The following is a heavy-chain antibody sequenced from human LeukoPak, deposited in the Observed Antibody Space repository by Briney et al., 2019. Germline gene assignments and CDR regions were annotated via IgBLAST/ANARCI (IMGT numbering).Heavy chain of an antibody. J-gene: IGHJ6*02. V-gene: IGHV2-70*11. D-gene: IGHD3-10*01. Sequence: SGPTLVNPTQTLTLTCTFSVFSLSTSGMCVSWIRQPPGKALEWLARIDWDDDKYYSTSLKTRLTISKDTSKNQVVLTMTNMDPVDTATYYCARIPAITMVRGVINDYYGMDVWGQGTTVTVSS. CDR1: VFSLSTSGMC. CDR2: IDWDDDK. CDR3: ARIPAITMVRGVINDYYGMDV.